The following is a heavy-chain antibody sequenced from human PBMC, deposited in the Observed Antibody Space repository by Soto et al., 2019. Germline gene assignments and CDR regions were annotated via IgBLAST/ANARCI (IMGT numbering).Heavy chain of an antibody. CDR2: GKDRWGS. J-gene: IGHJ6*02. V-gene: IGHV4-59*08. D-gene: IGHD1-26*01. Sequence: SETLSLTWTCSVGSFSDYDWAWIRLAPGKGLEWIGYGKDRWGSHDNPALTSRVAISLDTSNTQFSLKMTSVTAPDTAVYYCVRQGYGALHGLVDVWTQGTTVT. CDR3: VRQGYGALHGLVDV. CDR1: VGSFSDYD.